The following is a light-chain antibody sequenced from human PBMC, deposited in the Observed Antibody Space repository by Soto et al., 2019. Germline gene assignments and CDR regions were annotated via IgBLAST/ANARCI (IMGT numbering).Light chain of an antibody. Sequence: EILLTQSPSSLSLYPGEIATFSCRASQGVSSSYLAWYQQKSGQAPRLLLYGTSSRATGIPERFSGSGSGTDFTLTISRLEPEDFAVYYCQHYGSSRTFGQGTKVDIK. CDR1: QGVSSSY. CDR3: QHYGSSRT. CDR2: GTS. V-gene: IGKV3-20*01. J-gene: IGKJ1*01.